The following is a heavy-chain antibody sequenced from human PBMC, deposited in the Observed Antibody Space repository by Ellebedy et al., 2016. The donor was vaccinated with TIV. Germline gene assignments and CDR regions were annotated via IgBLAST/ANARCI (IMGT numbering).Heavy chain of an antibody. CDR1: GFTFSSYW. J-gene: IGHJ3*01. Sequence: GESLKISCAASGFTFSSYWMNWVRQAPGKGLEWVSSISSTGYYIYYADSLKGRFTISRDDARNSVFLQMNSLRAEDTAIYFCARDPVGVGPAFDVWGQGTMVTVSS. CDR2: ISSTGYYI. CDR3: ARDPVGVGPAFDV. D-gene: IGHD4-23*01. V-gene: IGHV3-21*04.